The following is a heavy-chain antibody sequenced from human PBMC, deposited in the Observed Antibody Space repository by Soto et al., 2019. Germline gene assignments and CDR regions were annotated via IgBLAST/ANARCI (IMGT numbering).Heavy chain of an antibody. CDR3: ARASGYYAWYEN. D-gene: IGHD3-22*01. J-gene: IGHJ4*02. CDR1: GFTFSSYA. V-gene: IGHV3-30-3*01. Sequence: GSLRLSCAASGFTFSSYAMHWVRQAPGKGLEWVAVISYDGSNKYYADSVKGRFTISRDNSKNTLYLQMNSLRAEDTAVYYCARASGYYAWYENWGQGTLVTVSS. CDR2: ISYDGSNK.